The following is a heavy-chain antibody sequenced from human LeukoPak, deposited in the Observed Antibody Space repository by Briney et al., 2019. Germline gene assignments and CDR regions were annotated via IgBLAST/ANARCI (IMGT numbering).Heavy chain of an antibody. V-gene: IGHV4-31*11. J-gene: IGHJ4*02. CDR1: GGSISSADFY. Sequence: PSETLSLTCAASGGSISSADFYWSWIRQHPGKGLEWIGFIYYSGSAYYNPSLKSRVSISIDTSKNQFSLTLNSVTAADTAVYYCARRSDFFDYWGQGTLVTVSS. CDR3: ARRSDFFDY. D-gene: IGHD5-24*01. CDR2: IYYSGSA.